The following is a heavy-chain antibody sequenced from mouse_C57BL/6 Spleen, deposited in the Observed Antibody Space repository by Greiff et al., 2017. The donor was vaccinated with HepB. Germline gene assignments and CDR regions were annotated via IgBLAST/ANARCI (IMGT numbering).Heavy chain of an antibody. CDR3: AREGANWDIDY. Sequence: VQLQQSGAELVKPGASVKISCKASGYAFSSYWMNWVKQRPGKGLEWIGQIYPGDGDTNYNGKFKGKATLTADKSSSTAYMQLSSLTSEDSAFYFCAREGANWDIDYWGQGTTLTVSS. CDR2: IYPGDGDT. J-gene: IGHJ2*01. CDR1: GYAFSSYW. D-gene: IGHD4-1*01. V-gene: IGHV1-80*01.